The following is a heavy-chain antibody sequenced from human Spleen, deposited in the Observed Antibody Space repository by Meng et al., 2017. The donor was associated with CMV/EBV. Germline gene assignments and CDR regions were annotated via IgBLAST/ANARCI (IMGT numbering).Heavy chain of an antibody. CDR3: AKRGTSQGYHFDY. Sequence: ASGFMFSSYGMHWVRQAPGKGLEWVAFIRYDGSNKYYADSVKGRFTISRDNSKNTLYLQMNSLRAEDTAVYYCAKRGTSQGYHFDYWGQGTLVTVSS. D-gene: IGHD2-2*01. V-gene: IGHV3-30*02. CDR1: GFMFSSYG. CDR2: IRYDGSNK. J-gene: IGHJ4*02.